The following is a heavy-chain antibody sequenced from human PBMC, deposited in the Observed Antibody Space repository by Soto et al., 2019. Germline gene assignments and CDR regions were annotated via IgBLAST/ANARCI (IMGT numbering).Heavy chain of an antibody. CDR1: GYTFTSYG. CDR2: ISAYNGNT. V-gene: IGHV1-18*01. J-gene: IGHJ1*01. CDR3: ARAVDYYDSSGYYTHEYFQH. Sequence: ASVKVSCKASGYTFTSYGISWLRQAPGQGLEWMGWISAYNGNTNYAQKIQGRVTMTTDTSTSTAYMELRSLRSDDTAVYYCARAVDYYDSSGYYTHEYFQHWGQGTLVTVSS. D-gene: IGHD3-22*01.